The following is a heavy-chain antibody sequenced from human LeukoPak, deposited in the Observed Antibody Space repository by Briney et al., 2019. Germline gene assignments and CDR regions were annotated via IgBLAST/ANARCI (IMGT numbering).Heavy chain of an antibody. CDR3: ARAGSRRGIDY. Sequence: ASVKVSCKASGYTFTGYDINWVRQATGQGLEWMGWMNPNSGNTGYAQKFQGRATMTRNTSISTAYMELSSLRSEDTAVYYCARAGSRRGIDYWGQGTLVTVSS. CDR2: MNPNSGNT. V-gene: IGHV1-8*01. D-gene: IGHD1-26*01. J-gene: IGHJ4*02. CDR1: GYTFTGYD.